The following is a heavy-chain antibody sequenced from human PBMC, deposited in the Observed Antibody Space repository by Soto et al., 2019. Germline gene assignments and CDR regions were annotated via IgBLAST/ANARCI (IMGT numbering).Heavy chain of an antibody. J-gene: IGHJ6*02. CDR2: IYPADSDT. D-gene: IGHD2-15*01. CDR1: GYTFTTYW. Sequence: GASLKISXKASGYTFTTYWIGWVRQMPGKGLEWMGIIYPADSDTRYSPSFQGQVTISADKSVTTAYLQMNSLKTEDTAVHYCTTVPSRGYCSGGSCYSGYYYYYGMDVWGQGTTVTVSS. V-gene: IGHV5-51*01. CDR3: TTVPSRGYCSGGSCYSGYYYYYGMDV.